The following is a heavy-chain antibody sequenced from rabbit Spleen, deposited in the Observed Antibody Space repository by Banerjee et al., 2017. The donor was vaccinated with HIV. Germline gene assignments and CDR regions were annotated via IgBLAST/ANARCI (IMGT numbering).Heavy chain of an antibody. V-gene: IGHV1S45*01. Sequence: QEQLVEYGGDLVQPEGSLTLTCTASGFSFSSSYYMWWVRQAPGKGLEWIACIYTGSGSTYYASWAKGRFTISKTSSTTVTLQLTSLTAADTATYFCARAADTYGWTGADLWGPGTLVTVS. D-gene: IGHD6-1*01. J-gene: IGHJ4*01. CDR3: ARAADTYGWTGADL. CDR2: IYTGSGST. CDR1: GFSFSSSYY.